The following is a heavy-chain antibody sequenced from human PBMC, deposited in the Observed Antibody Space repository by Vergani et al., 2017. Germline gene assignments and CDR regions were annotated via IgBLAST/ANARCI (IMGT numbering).Heavy chain of an antibody. CDR2: IYYSGST. J-gene: IGHJ6*03. CDR1: GGSISSYY. D-gene: IGHD5-18*01. Sequence: QVQLQESGPGLVKPSETLSLTCTVSGGSISSYYWSWIRQPPGKGLEWIGYIYYSGSTNYNPSLKSRLTISVDTSKNQFSLKLSSVTAADTAVYYCARVTCYYYMDVWGKGTTVTVSS. V-gene: IGHV4-59*01. CDR3: ARVTCYYYMDV.